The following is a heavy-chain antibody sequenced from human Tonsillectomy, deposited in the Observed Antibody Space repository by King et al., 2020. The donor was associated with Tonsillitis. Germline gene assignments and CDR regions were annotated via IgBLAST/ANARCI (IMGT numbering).Heavy chain of an antibody. D-gene: IGHD6-19*01. V-gene: IGHV3-43*02. Sequence: QLVQSGGGVVQPGGSLRLSCAASGFPFDDYAMHWVRHAPGKGLEWVSLISGDGGNTYYAASIKVRFTISRDNSKNSLYLQMNSLRTEDTALYYCAKDGHIAVAGGYDYYYMDGWGKGTTVTVSS. CDR2: ISGDGGNT. J-gene: IGHJ6*03. CDR3: AKDGHIAVAGGYDYYYMDG. CDR1: GFPFDDYA.